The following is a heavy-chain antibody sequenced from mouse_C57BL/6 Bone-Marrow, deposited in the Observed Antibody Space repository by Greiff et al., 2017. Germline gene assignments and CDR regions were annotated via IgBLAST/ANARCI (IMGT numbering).Heavy chain of an antibody. J-gene: IGHJ4*01. CDR3: ARAGYCIYYAMDY. CDR1: GYTFTGYW. V-gene: IGHV1-9*01. Sequence: QVQLQQSDAELMKPGASVKLSCKATGYTFTGYWIEWVKQRPGHGLEWIGEILPGSGSTNYNEKFKGKATFTADTSSNTAYMQLSRLTTEASAIYYCARAGYCIYYAMDYWGQGTSVTVSS. CDR2: ILPGSGST. D-gene: IGHD2-3*01.